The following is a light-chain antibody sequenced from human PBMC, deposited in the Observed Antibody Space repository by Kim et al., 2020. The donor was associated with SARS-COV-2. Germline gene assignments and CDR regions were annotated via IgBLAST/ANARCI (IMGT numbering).Light chain of an antibody. CDR1: NSDIGRYNY. Sequence: QYITLSCTGSNSDIGRYNYVSWYQQHPGRAPRLIIFDVTRRPPGISVRFSASKSGNTASLTISSLQADDEADYYCCSFTSRPSWVFGGGTQLTVL. CDR2: DVT. V-gene: IGLV2-14*03. CDR3: CSFTSRPSWV. J-gene: IGLJ7*01.